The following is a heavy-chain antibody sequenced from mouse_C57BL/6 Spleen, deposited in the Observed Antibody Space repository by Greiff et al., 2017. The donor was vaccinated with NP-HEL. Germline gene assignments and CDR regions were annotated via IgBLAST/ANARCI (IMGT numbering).Heavy chain of an antibody. CDR3: ARERSLSY. CDR1: GFTFSSYA. Sequence: DVHLVESGGGLVKPGGSLKLSCAASGFTFSSYAMSWVRQTPEKRLEWVATISDGGSYTYYPDNVKGRFTISRDNAKNNLYLQMSHLKSEDTAMYYCARERSLSYWGQGTTLTVSS. CDR2: ISDGGSYT. V-gene: IGHV5-4*01. J-gene: IGHJ2*01.